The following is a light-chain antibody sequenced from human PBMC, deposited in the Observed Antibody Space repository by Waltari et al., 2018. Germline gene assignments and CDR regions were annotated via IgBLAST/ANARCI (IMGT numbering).Light chain of an antibody. CDR2: AAS. CDR3: QQSYSIPYT. Sequence: QLTQPPSSLSASVRDSVTITRRASQTISTSLKWYQVKPGKAPEILSYAASNLQNSGVPSRFSVSASGTDFTLTISNLQTEDFATFYCQQSYSIPYTFGEGTKLAIK. V-gene: IGKV1-39*01. CDR1: QTISTS. J-gene: IGKJ2*01.